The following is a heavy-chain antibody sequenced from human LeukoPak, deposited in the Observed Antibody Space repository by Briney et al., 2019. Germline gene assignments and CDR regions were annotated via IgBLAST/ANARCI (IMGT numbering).Heavy chain of an antibody. J-gene: IGHJ4*02. CDR3: ARERIRGAVTTLGY. V-gene: IGHV1-46*01. D-gene: IGHD4-17*01. Sequence: ASVKVSCKASGYTFTSYYMHWVRQAPGQGLEWMGIINPSATFTRYAQRLQGRVTMTRDMSTSTVYMELSSLRSEDTAMYYCARERIRGAVTTLGYWGQGTLVTVSS. CDR1: GYTFTSYY. CDR2: INPSATFT.